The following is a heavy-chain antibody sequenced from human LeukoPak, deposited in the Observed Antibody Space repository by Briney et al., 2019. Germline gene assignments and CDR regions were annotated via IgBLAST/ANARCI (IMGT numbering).Heavy chain of an antibody. D-gene: IGHD3-10*01. CDR2: ISGSGGST. CDR3: AKAFGRNYFDY. V-gene: IGHV3-23*01. J-gene: IGHJ4*02. Sequence: GESLRLSCAASGFTFSSYAMSWVRQAPGKGLEWVSSISGSGGSTYYADSVKGRFTISRDNSKNTLYLQMNSLRADDTALYYCAKAFGRNYFDYWGRGTLVTVSS. CDR1: GFTFSSYA.